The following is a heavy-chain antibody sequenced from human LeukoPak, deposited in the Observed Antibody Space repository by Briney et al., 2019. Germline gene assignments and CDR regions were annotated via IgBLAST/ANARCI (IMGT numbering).Heavy chain of an antibody. V-gene: IGHV3-11*05. CDR2: ISSSSYT. J-gene: IGHJ4*02. CDR3: AREETSDTAMVGYFDY. Sequence: GGSLRLSCAASGFTFSDYYMSWIRQAPGKGLEWVSYISSSSYTNYADSVKGRFTIPRDNAKNSLYLQMNSLRAEDTAVYYCAREETSDTAMVGYFDYWGQGTLVTVSS. CDR1: GFTFSDYY. D-gene: IGHD5-18*01.